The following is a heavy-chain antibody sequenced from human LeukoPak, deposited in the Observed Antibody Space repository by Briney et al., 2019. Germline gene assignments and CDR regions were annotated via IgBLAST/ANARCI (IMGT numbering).Heavy chain of an antibody. D-gene: IGHD3-10*01. CDR3: ARAGSGSYYLDY. CDR2: TSSSGTII. V-gene: IGHV3-48*03. Sequence: GGSLRLSCAASGFTFSSSEMNWVRQAPGRGLEWVSYTSSSGTIIYYTDYVKGRFTITRDNAKNSLYLQMNSLRAEDTAVYYCARAGSGSYYLDYWGQGTLVTVSS. J-gene: IGHJ4*02. CDR1: GFTFSSSE.